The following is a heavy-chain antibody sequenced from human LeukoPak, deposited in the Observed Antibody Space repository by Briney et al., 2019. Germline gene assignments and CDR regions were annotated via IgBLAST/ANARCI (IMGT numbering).Heavy chain of an antibody. CDR2: ISSRSNYI. D-gene: IGHD2-15*01. V-gene: IGHV3-21*01. J-gene: IGHJ3*02. CDR1: GFTFSSSG. CDR3: AREAYCSGGSCYSGRAFDI. Sequence: PGGSLRLSCAASGFTFSSSGMNWVRQAPGKGLEWVSSISSRSNYIYYADSVKGRFTVSRDNAKNTLYLQMNSLRAEDTAVYYCAREAYCSGGSCYSGRAFDIWGQGTMVTVSS.